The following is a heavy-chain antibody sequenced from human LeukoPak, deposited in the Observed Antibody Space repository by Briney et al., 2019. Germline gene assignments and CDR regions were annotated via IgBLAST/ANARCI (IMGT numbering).Heavy chain of an antibody. CDR1: GGSISSYY. V-gene: IGHV4-59*12. J-gene: IGHJ5*02. CDR2: IYYSGST. CDR3: ARKGIGGMVGATGFDP. D-gene: IGHD1-26*01. Sequence: PSETLSLTCSVSGGSISSYYWSWIRQPPGKGLEYIGYIYYSGSTNYNPSLKSRVTISVDKSKNQFSLKLSSVTAADTAVYYCARKGIGGMVGATGFDPWGQGTLVTVSS.